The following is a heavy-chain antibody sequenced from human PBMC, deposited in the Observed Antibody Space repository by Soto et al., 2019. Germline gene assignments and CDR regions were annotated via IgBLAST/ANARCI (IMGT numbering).Heavy chain of an antibody. CDR2: IYYSGST. D-gene: IGHD4-17*01. CDR3: ARGYYGDYFDAFDI. V-gene: IGHV4-59*01. CDR1: GGSISSYY. Sequence: PSETLSLTCTVSGGSISSYYWSWIRQPPGKGLEWIGYIYYSGSTNYNPSLKSRVTISVDTSKNQFSLKLSSVTAADTAVYYCARGYYGDYFDAFDIWGQGTMVTVSS. J-gene: IGHJ3*02.